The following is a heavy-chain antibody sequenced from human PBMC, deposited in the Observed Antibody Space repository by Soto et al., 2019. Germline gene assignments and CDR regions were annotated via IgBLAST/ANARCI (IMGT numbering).Heavy chain of an antibody. V-gene: IGHV5-51*01. Sequence: PGESLKISCKGSGYSFTSYWIGWVRQMPGKGLEWMGIIYPGDSDTRYSPSFQGQVTISADKSISTAYLQWSSLKASDTAMYYCARDSPSAYTGTTVSPKHTEYYYYGMDVWGQGTTVTVSS. CDR3: ARDSPSAYTGTTVSPKHTEYYYYGMDV. CDR1: GYSFTSYW. J-gene: IGHJ6*02. D-gene: IGHD1-7*01. CDR2: IYPGDSDT.